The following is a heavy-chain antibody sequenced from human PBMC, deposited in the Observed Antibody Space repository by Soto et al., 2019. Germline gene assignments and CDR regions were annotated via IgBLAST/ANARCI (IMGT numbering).Heavy chain of an antibody. D-gene: IGHD2-21*02. V-gene: IGHV3-33*01. CDR1: GFTFSTYG. CDR2: IWYDGSQK. CDR3: ARYCGGDCPTFDY. J-gene: IGHJ4*02. Sequence: QVQLVESGGGVVQPGRSLRLSCAASGFTFSTYGVHWVRQAPGKGLEWVAVIWYDGSQKYYVDSVKGRFIISRDNSKNTVYLQMNSLRAEDTAVYYCARYCGGDCPTFDYWGQGTLVTVSS.